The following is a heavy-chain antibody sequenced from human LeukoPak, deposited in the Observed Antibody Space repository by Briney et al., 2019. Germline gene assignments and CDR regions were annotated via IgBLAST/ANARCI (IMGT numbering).Heavy chain of an antibody. CDR3: ARAGGRSWFDP. V-gene: IGHV1-8*01. CDR1: GYTFTSYD. Sequence: GASVKLSCKASGYTFTSYDVNWVRQAPGQGIEWMGWMNPNSGNTAYAQSFQGRVTMTRNTSISTAYMELSSLTTDDTAVYYCARAGGRSWFDPWGQGTLVTVSS. J-gene: IGHJ5*02. CDR2: MNPNSGNT.